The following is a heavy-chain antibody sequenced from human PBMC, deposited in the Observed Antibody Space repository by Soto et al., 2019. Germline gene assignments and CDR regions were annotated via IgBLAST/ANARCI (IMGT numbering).Heavy chain of an antibody. V-gene: IGHV4-39*01. CDR3: ARAQGGYYYGMDV. CDR1: GGSISSSSYY. Sequence: QLQLQESGPGLVKPSETLSLTCTVSGGSISSSSYYWGWIRQPPGKGLEWIGSIYYSGSTYYNPSLKSRVNISVDTSKNQFSLKLSSVTAADTAVYYCARAQGGYYYGMDVWGQGTTVTVSS. J-gene: IGHJ6*02. D-gene: IGHD1-26*01. CDR2: IYYSGST.